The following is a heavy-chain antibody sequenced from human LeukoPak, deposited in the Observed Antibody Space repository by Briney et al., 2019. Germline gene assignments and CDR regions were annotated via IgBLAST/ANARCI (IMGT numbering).Heavy chain of an antibody. Sequence: SETLSLTCAVSDGSINTNSWWSWVRQPPGKGLEWIGEIYHSGSTNYNPSLKSRVTISVDKSKNQFSLKLRSVTAADTAFYYCARIYRFLQGDWFDPWGQGTLVTVSS. D-gene: IGHD3-16*02. CDR1: DGSINTNSW. CDR2: IYHSGST. J-gene: IGHJ5*02. V-gene: IGHV4-4*02. CDR3: ARIYRFLQGDWFDP.